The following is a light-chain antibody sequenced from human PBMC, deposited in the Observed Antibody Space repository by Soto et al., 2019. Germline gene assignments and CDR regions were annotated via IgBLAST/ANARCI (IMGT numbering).Light chain of an antibody. CDR1: QGVSNY. V-gene: IGKV1-27*01. CDR2: AAS. Sequence: DIQMTQSPSSLSASLGDRVTITCLASQGVSNYLAWYQQKPWKVPQLLIYAASTLQSGVPSRFSVSGSGTAFTLPISRLQPEDVASYFCQKYDSSPSTVGGGTKVAIK. J-gene: IGKJ4*01. CDR3: QKYDSSPST.